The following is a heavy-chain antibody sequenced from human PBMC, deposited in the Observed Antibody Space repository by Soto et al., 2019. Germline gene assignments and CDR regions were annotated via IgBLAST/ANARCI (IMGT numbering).Heavy chain of an antibody. CDR2: ISAYNGNT. CDR1: GYTFTSYG. CDR3: ARDLAVAGTVSSYYGMDV. D-gene: IGHD6-19*01. Sequence: ASVKVSCKASGYTFTSYGISWVRQAPGQGLEWMGWISAYNGNTNYAQKLQGRVTMTTDTSTSTAYMELRSLRSDDTAVYYCARDLAVAGTVSSYYGMDVWGQGTTVTVSS. J-gene: IGHJ6*02. V-gene: IGHV1-18*01.